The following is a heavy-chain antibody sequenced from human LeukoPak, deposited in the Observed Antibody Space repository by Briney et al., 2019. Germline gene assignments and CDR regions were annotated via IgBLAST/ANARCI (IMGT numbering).Heavy chain of an antibody. Sequence: ASVKVSCKASGYTFTSYGISWVRQAPGQGLEWMGGIIPIFGTANYAQKFQGRVTITADESTSTAYMELSSLRSEDTAVYYCARDLHYDFWSGTELNWFDPWGQGTLVTVSS. V-gene: IGHV1-69*13. CDR1: GYTFTSYG. CDR3: ARDLHYDFWSGTELNWFDP. J-gene: IGHJ5*02. D-gene: IGHD3-3*01. CDR2: IIPIFGTA.